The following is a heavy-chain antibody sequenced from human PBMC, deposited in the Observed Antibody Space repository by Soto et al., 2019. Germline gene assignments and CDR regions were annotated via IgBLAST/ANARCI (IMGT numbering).Heavy chain of an antibody. CDR1: GGSISSGGYS. V-gene: IGHV4-30-2*01. CDR2: IYHSGST. D-gene: IGHD4-17*01. CDR3: FLAHYGDYRYGMSF. Sequence: SETLSLTCAVSGGSISSGGYSWSWIRQPPGKGLEWIGYIYHSGSTYYNPSLKSRVTISVDRSKNQFSLKLSSVTAADTAVYYCFLAHYGDYRYGMSFWGQGTTVTVSS. J-gene: IGHJ6*02.